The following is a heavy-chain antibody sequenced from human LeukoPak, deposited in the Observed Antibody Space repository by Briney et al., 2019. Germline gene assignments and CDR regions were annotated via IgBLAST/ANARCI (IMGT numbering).Heavy chain of an antibody. CDR3: ARDSGIAAAPDY. Sequence: GGSLRLSCAASGFTFSSYGMNWVRQAPGKGLEWVSSISSSSSYIYYADSVKGRFTISRDNAKNSLYLQMNSLRAEDTAVYYCARDSGIAAAPDYWGQGTLVTVSS. CDR2: ISSSSSYI. V-gene: IGHV3-21*01. D-gene: IGHD6-13*01. J-gene: IGHJ4*02. CDR1: GFTFSSYG.